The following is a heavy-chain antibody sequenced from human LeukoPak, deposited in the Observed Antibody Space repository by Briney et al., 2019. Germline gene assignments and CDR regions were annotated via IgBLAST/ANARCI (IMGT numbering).Heavy chain of an antibody. D-gene: IGHD6-13*01. V-gene: IGHV4-34*01. J-gene: IGHJ4*02. CDR3: ARGQGSIAAAGTGDFDY. Sequence: SETLSLTCAVYGGSFSGYYWNWIRQPPGKGLEWIGEINHSGSTNYNPSLKSRVTISVDTSKNQFSLKLSSVTAADTAVYYCARGQGSIAAAGTGDFDYWGQGTLVTVSS. CDR1: GGSFSGYY. CDR2: INHSGST.